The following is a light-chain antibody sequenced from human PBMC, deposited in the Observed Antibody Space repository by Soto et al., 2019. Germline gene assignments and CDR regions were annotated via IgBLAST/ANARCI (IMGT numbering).Light chain of an antibody. CDR3: QHYQSGHPIT. CDR1: QSISPN. Sequence: EIVLTQSPGTLSLSPGERATLSCRASQSISPNVAWYQQRPGQAPRLLIYAASTRATGIPGRFTGSGSETSFTLTISRLEPEDFALYYCQHYQSGHPITFGQGTRLEIK. CDR2: AAS. V-gene: IGKV3-20*01. J-gene: IGKJ5*01.